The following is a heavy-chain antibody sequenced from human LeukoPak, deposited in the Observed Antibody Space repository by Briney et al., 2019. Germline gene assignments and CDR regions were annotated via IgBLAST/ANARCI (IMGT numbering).Heavy chain of an antibody. V-gene: IGHV4-39*07. J-gene: IGHJ1*01. D-gene: IGHD3-22*01. CDR1: GGSINNSSYY. CDR2: ISYSGST. Sequence: SETLSLTCTVSGGSINNSSYYWGWIRQPPGKGLEWIGSISYSGSTYYNPSLKSRITISVDTSKNQFSLKLSSVTAADTAVYYCARAAYYYDSSGYYPGYFQHWGQGTLVTVSS. CDR3: ARAAYYYDSSGYYPGYFQH.